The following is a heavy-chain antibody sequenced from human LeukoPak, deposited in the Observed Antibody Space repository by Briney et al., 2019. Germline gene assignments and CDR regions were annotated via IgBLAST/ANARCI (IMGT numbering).Heavy chain of an antibody. CDR1: GGSFSGYY. CDR2: INHSGST. Sequence: SDTLSLTCAVYGGSFSGYYWSWIRQPPGKGLEWIGEINHSGSTNYNPSLKSRVTISVDTSKNQFSLKLSSVTAADTAVYYCARPPCPSSGTYYFYYWGQGTLVTVSS. J-gene: IGHJ4*02. V-gene: IGHV4-34*01. CDR3: ARPPCPSSGTYYFYY. D-gene: IGHD3-10*01.